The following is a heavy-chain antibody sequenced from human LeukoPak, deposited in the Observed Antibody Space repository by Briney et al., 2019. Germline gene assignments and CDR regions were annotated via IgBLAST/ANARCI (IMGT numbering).Heavy chain of an antibody. J-gene: IGHJ4*02. CDR3: ARRVAAQGVDY. Sequence: GESLKISCKGSGYRFTSYWIGWVRPMPGKGLEWMGIIYPGDSDTRYSPSFQGQVTISADKSISTAYLQWSSLKASDTAMYYCARRVAAQGVDYWGQGTLVTVSS. V-gene: IGHV5-51*01. D-gene: IGHD6-6*01. CDR1: GYRFTSYW. CDR2: IYPGDSDT.